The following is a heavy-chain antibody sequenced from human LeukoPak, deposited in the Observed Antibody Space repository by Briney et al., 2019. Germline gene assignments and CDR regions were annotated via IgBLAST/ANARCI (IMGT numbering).Heavy chain of an antibody. J-gene: IGHJ4*02. D-gene: IGHD4-23*01. CDR3: AREAGSLYGGNSRFDY. CDR1: GGSISSGDYY. V-gene: IGHV4-30-4*08. CDR2: IYYSGST. Sequence: SETLSLTXTVSGGSISSGDYYWSWIRQPPGKGLEWIGYIYYSGSTYYNPSLKSRVTISVDTSKNQFSLKLSSVTAADTAVYYCAREAGSLYGGNSRFDYWGQGTLVTVSS.